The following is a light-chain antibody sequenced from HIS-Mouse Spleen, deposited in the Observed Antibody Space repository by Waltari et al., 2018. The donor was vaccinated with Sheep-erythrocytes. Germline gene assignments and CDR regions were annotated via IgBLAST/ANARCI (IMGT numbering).Light chain of an antibody. Sequence: QSALTQSPSVSGSPGQSVTISCTGTSSDVGSYNRVSWYQQPPGTAPKLMIYEVSNRPSGVPDRFSGSKSGNTASLTISGLQAEDEADYYCSSYTSSSTYWVFGGGTKLTVL. J-gene: IGLJ3*02. CDR1: SSDVGSYNR. CDR3: SSYTSSSTYWV. V-gene: IGLV2-18*02. CDR2: EVS.